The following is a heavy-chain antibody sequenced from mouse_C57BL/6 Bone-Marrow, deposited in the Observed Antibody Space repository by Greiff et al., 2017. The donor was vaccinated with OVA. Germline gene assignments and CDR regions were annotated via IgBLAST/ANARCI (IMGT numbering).Heavy chain of an antibody. J-gene: IGHJ2*01. CDR1: GYTFTSYW. CDR2: IDPSDSET. CDR3: ARSIYYGYDG. V-gene: IGHV1-52*01. Sequence: QVQLQQPGAELVRPGSSVKLSCKASGYTFTSYWMHWVKQRPIQGLEWIGNIDPSDSETHYNQKFKDKATLTVDKSSSTAYMQLSSLTSEDSADYYCARSIYYGYDGWGQGTTPTVSS. D-gene: IGHD2-2*01.